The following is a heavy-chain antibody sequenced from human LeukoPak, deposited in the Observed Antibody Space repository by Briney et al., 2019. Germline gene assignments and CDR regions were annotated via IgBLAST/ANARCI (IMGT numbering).Heavy chain of an antibody. J-gene: IGHJ4*02. V-gene: IGHV4-34*01. CDR3: ARRPHYYDSSGYYD. D-gene: IGHD3-22*01. CDR1: GGSFSGYY. Sequence: SETLSLTCAVYGGSFSGYYWSRIRQPPGKGLEWIGEINHSGSTNYNPSLKSRVTIPVDTSKNQFSLKLSSVTAADTAVYYCARRPHYYDSSGYYDWGQGTLVTVSS. CDR2: INHSGST.